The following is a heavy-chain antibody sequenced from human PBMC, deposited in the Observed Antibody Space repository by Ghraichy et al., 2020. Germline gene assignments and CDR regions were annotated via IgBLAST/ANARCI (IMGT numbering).Heavy chain of an antibody. J-gene: IGHJ4*02. CDR1: GFTFSSHA. D-gene: IGHD4-11*01. CDR3: ARDRKAVLPATIGTGLDY. V-gene: IGHV3-30*04. Sequence: LRLSCSASGFTFSSHAMHWVRQAPGKGLEWVAVISYDGRDEYDADSVKGRFTISRDNSKKTLHLQMNSLRFEDTAVYFCARDRKAVLPATIGTGLDYWGQGTLVNVSS. CDR2: ISYDGRDE.